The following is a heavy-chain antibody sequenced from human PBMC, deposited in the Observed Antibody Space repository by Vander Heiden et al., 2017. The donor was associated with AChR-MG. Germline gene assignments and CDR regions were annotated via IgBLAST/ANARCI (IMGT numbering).Heavy chain of an antibody. CDR3: AKSLNCSGGSCYSGASYFDY. V-gene: IGHV3-23*01. J-gene: IGHJ4*02. D-gene: IGHD2-15*01. CDR1: GFTFSRYA. Sequence: VQLLEPGGRLVQPGGSLSLSCAASGFTFSRYAISWVRQAPGKGLEWVSAISGSGGSTYYADSVKGRFTISRDNSKNTLYLQMNSLRAEYTAVYYCAKSLNCSGGSCYSGASYFDYWGQGTLVTVSS. CDR2: ISGSGGST.